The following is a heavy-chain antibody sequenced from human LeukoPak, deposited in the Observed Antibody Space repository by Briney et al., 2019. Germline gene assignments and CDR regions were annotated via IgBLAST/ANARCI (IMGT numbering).Heavy chain of an antibody. CDR2: IYYSGST. Sequence: NPSQTLSLTCTVSGGSISSGDYYWSWIRQPPGKGLEWIGYIYYSGSTNYNPSLKSRVTISVDTSKNQFSLKLSSVTAADTAVYYCARGPVGLWHQRDYWGQGTLVTVSS. V-gene: IGHV4-30-4*01. D-gene: IGHD5-18*01. CDR3: ARGPVGLWHQRDY. CDR1: GGSISSGDYY. J-gene: IGHJ4*02.